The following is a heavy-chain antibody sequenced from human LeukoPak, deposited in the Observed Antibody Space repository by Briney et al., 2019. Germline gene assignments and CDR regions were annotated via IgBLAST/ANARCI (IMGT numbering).Heavy chain of an antibody. J-gene: IGHJ3*02. Sequence: PGGSLRLSCAASGFTFSSYAMSWIRQPPGKGLEWIGSIYYSGSTYYNPSLKSRVTISVDTSKNQFSLKLSSVTAADTAVYYCARQDVTMIVVVIPWAFDIWGQGTMVTVSS. CDR1: GFTFSSYA. V-gene: IGHV4-39*01. CDR2: IYYSGST. CDR3: ARQDVTMIVVVIPWAFDI. D-gene: IGHD3-22*01.